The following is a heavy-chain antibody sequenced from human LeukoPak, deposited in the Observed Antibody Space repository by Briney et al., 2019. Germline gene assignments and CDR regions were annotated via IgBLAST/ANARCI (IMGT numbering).Heavy chain of an antibody. J-gene: IGHJ4*01. D-gene: IGHD5-12*01. CDR3: ARAGDMATMATQ. Sequence: GGSLRLSCAVSGFSISSYGINWVRQAPGKGLEWVSFISSGSNYIYYADSVKGRFTISRDNAMNSLYLQMNSLRAEDTAVYYGARAGDMATMATQWGDVTLCTVSS. CDR1: GFSISSYG. CDR2: ISSGSNYI. V-gene: IGHV3-21*01.